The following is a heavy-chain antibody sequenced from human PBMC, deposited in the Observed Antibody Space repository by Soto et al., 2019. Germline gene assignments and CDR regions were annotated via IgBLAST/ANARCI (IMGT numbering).Heavy chain of an antibody. D-gene: IGHD6-13*01. CDR3: ARESIAAAGSLDP. Sequence: SETLSLTCTVSGGSISSGGYYWSWIRQHPGKGLEWIGYIYYSGSTYYNPSLKGRVTTSVDTSKNQFSLKLSSVTAADTAVYYCARESIAAAGSLDPWGQGTLVTVSS. V-gene: IGHV4-31*03. CDR2: IYYSGST. J-gene: IGHJ5*02. CDR1: GGSISSGGYY.